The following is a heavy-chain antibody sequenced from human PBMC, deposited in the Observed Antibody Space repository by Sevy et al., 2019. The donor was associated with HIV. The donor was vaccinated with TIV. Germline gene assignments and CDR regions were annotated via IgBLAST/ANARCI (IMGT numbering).Heavy chain of an antibody. V-gene: IGHV1-18*01. Sequence: ASVKVSCKASGYTFTSYGISWVRQAPGQGLEWMGWISAYNGNTNYAQKLQGRVTMTTDTSTSTAYMELGSLRSDDTAVYYCARDSSYYDYVWGSYRQTSAEYFQHWGQGTLVTVSS. CDR2: ISAYNGNT. D-gene: IGHD3-16*02. J-gene: IGHJ1*01. CDR1: GYTFTSYG. CDR3: ARDSSYYDYVWGSYRQTSAEYFQH.